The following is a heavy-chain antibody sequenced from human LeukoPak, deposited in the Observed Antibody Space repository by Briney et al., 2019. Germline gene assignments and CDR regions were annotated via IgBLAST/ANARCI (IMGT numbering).Heavy chain of an antibody. J-gene: IGHJ4*02. CDR3: AREGGYGDYIHASDV. CDR1: GGSIRGSSFY. CDR2: IFYRGNT. D-gene: IGHD4-17*01. V-gene: IGHV4-39*07. Sequence: SETLSLTCTVSGGSIRGSSFYWGWIRQPPGGGLELIGSIFYRGNTYYNPSLKSRVTISVDTSRNQFSLKLTSMTAADTAIYYCAREGGYGDYIHASDVWGQGTLVTVSS.